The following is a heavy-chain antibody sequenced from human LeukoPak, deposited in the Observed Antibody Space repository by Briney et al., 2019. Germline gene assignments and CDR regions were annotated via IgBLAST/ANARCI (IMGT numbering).Heavy chain of an antibody. CDR2: INHNSGGT. V-gene: IGHV1-2*02. CDR1: GYTFTGYD. D-gene: IGHD6-13*01. Sequence: ASVKLSCTASGYTFTGYDMHWVRQAPGQGLGWMGWINHNSGGTNYAQKFQGRVTMTRDTSISTAYMELTSLISDNTAVYYGARADSSSWYGGYLGQGTLVTVSS. CDR3: ARADSSSWYGGY. J-gene: IGHJ4*02.